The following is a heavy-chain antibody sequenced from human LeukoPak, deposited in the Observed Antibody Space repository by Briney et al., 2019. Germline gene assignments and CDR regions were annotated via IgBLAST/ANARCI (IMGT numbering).Heavy chain of an antibody. CDR3: ARLGVLRFLEWPNYGMDV. CDR2: IYYSGST. D-gene: IGHD3-3*01. V-gene: IGHV4-59*01. J-gene: IGHJ6*02. CDR1: GGSISSYY. Sequence: SETLSLTCTVSGGSISSYYWSWIRQPPGKGLEWIGYIYYSGSTNYNPSLKSRVTISVDTSKNQFSLKLSSVTAADTAVYYCARLGVLRFLEWPNYGMDVWGQGTTVTVPS.